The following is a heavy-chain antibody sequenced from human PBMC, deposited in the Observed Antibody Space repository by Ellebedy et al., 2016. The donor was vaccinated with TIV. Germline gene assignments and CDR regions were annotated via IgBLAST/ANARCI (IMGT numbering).Heavy chain of an antibody. CDR2: LSGSGVGT. V-gene: IGHV3-23*01. CDR3: AKLVGYDIWYFDR. CDR1: GFTFSAYA. Sequence: GGSLRLSXAASGFTFSAYAMSWVRQAPGKGLEWVAALSGSGVGTYYADSVKGRFTISRDNFKNTVYLQMDSLRAEDTALYYCAKLVGYDIWYFDRWGRGTLVTVSS. D-gene: IGHD5-12*01. J-gene: IGHJ2*01.